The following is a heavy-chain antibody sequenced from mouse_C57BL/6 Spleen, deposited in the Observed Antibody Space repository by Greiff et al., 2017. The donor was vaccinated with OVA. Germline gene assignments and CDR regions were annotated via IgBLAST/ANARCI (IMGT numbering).Heavy chain of an antibody. CDR1: GFTFSDYG. D-gene: IGHD2-4*01. Sequence: EVKLVESGGGLVKPGGSLKLSCAASGFTFSDYGMHWVRQAPEKGLEWVAYISSGSNTLYYADTVKGRFTITRDNAKNTLFLQMTSLRSEDTAMYYCARRGYYDDDEAWFAYWGQGTLVTVSA. V-gene: IGHV5-17*01. J-gene: IGHJ3*01. CDR3: ARRGYYDDDEAWFAY. CDR2: ISSGSNTL.